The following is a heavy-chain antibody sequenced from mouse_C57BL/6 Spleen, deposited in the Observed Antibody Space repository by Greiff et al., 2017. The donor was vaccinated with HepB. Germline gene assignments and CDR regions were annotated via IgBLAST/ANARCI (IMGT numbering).Heavy chain of an antibody. CDR3: ARCSNFYAMDY. CDR1: GYTFTSYW. V-gene: IGHV1-61*01. CDR2: IYPSDSET. D-gene: IGHD2-5*01. Sequence: QVQLQQPGAELVRPGSSVKLSCKASGYTFTSYWMDWVKQMPGQGLEWIGNIYPSDSETHYNQKFKDKATLTVDKSSSTAYMQLSSLTSEDSAVYYCARCSNFYAMDYWGQGTSVTVSS. J-gene: IGHJ4*01.